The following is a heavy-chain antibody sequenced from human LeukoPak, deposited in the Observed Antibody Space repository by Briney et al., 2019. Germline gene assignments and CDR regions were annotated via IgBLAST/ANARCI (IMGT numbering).Heavy chain of an antibody. V-gene: IGHV3-21*01. Sequence: GGSLRLSCAASGFTFSSYAMSWVRQAPGKGLEWVSSISTSSGDIYYADSVKGRFTISRDNAKNSLYLQMNSLRAEDTAVYYCARPYSSAPHSAFDMWGQGTMVTVSS. D-gene: IGHD3-22*01. CDR1: GFTFSSYA. CDR3: ARPYSSAPHSAFDM. J-gene: IGHJ3*02. CDR2: ISTSSGDI.